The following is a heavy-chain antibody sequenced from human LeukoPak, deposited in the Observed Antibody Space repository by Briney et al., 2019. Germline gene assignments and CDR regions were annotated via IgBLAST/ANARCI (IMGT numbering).Heavy chain of an antibody. CDR2: ISSDGTST. Sequence: GGSLRLSCAASGFTFSSYWMHWVRQAPGKGLVWVSRISSDGTSTSYADSVKGRFTISRDNAKNTLYLQMNSLRAEDTAVYYCAGGYRYFHHWGQGTLVTVSS. D-gene: IGHD1-1*01. V-gene: IGHV3-74*01. CDR1: GFTFSSYW. CDR3: AGGYRYFHH. J-gene: IGHJ1*01.